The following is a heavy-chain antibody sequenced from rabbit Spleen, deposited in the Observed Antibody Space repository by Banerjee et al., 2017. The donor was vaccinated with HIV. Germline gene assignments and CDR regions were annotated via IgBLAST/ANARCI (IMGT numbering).Heavy chain of an antibody. V-gene: IGHV1S40*01. D-gene: IGHD1-1*01. Sequence: QSLEESGGDLVKPGASLTLTCTASGFSFSDKDVMCWVRQAPGKGLEWITCINIATGKSVYASWVSGRFIMSRTSSTTVFLRMTSLTAADTATYFCARDLPEIIGWNFGFWGPGTLVTVS. CDR3: ARDLPEIIGWNFGF. J-gene: IGHJ3*01. CDR1: GFSFSDKDV. CDR2: INIATGKS.